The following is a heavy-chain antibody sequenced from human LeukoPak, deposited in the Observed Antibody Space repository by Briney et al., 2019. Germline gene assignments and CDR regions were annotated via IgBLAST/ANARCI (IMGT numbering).Heavy chain of an antibody. D-gene: IGHD4-11*01. CDR2: INYSGRT. CDR3: ARAEINDYNRY. J-gene: IGHJ4*02. V-gene: IGHV4-38-2*01. CDR1: GYSIRSGYQ. Sequence: SETLSLTCSVSGYSIRSGYQWGWIRQAPGKGLEWIGSINYSGRTYDNPSLKSRVTISIDTSKNQIFLKLRSTTAADTAHYYCARAEINDYNRYWGQGILVVVSS.